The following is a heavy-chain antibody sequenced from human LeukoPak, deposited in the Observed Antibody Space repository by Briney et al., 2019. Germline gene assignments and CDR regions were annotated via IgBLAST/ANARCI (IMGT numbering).Heavy chain of an antibody. CDR3: ARIPSTSDYFDY. V-gene: IGHV4-30-4*08. Sequence: PSETLSLTCTVSGGSISSGDYYWSWIRQPLGKGLEWIGYIYYSGSTYYNPSLKSRVTISVDTSKNQFSLKLSSVTAADTAVYYCARIPSTSDYFDYWGQGTLVTVSS. J-gene: IGHJ4*02. D-gene: IGHD2-2*01. CDR2: IYYSGST. CDR1: GGSISSGDYY.